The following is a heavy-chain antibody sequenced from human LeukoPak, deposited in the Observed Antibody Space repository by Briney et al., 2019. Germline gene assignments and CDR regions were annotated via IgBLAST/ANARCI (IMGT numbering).Heavy chain of an antibody. D-gene: IGHD3-22*01. CDR3: AREDSSGYYFYFDY. V-gene: IGHV1-69*05. Sequence: GNIPIFGTANYAQKFQGRVTITTDESTSTAYMELSSLRSEDTAVYYCAREDSSGYYFYFDYWGQGTLVTVSS. CDR2: NIPIFGTA. J-gene: IGHJ4*02.